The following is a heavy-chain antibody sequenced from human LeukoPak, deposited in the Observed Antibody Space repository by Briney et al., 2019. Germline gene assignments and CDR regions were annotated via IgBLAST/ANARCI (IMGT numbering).Heavy chain of an antibody. Sequence: PGGSLRLSCAASGFTFGDYAMHWVRQAPGKGLEWVSGISWNSGSIGYADSVKGRFTISRDNAKNSLYLQMNSLRAEDTALYYCAKAPYSNYGYYFDYWGQGTLFTVSS. V-gene: IGHV3-9*01. D-gene: IGHD4-11*01. CDR1: GFTFGDYA. CDR2: ISWNSGSI. CDR3: AKAPYSNYGYYFDY. J-gene: IGHJ4*02.